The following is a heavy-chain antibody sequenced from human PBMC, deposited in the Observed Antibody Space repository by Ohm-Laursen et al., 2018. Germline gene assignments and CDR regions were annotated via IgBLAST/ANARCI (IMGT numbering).Heavy chain of an antibody. Sequence: TQTLTLTCTLSGFSLTTNGVGVSWIRQPPGKALEWLARIDWDDDKYYSTSLKTRLTISKDTSKNQVVLTMTNMDPVDTPTYYWPRNRFMGADPRQSYYGMEVWGQGTTVTVSS. CDR3: PRNRFMGADPRQSYYGMEV. J-gene: IGHJ6*02. CDR1: GFSLTTNGVG. D-gene: IGHD1-26*01. V-gene: IGHV2-70*11. CDR2: IDWDDDK.